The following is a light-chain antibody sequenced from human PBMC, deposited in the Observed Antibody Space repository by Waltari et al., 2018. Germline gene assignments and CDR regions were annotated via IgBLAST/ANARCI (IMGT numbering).Light chain of an antibody. V-gene: IGKV1-39*01. CDR3: HQRSTAPWT. CDR2: SAS. Sequence: DIQMTQSPSSLPAFLGGRASITCRAHQSISSVVNWYQQRTGKAPKVLIFSASSLQSEVPARFTGLRAGTDSTLSISNLQPEDFATYCCHQRSTAPWTFDQGTKVKI. CDR1: QSISSV. J-gene: IGKJ1*01.